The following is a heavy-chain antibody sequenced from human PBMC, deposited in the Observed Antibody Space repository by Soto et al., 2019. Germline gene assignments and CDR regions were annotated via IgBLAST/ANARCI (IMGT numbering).Heavy chain of an antibody. Sequence: GSLRLSCAASGFTFSDYYMSWIRQAPGKGLERVSYISSSSSYTNYADSVKGRFTISRDNAKNSLYLQMNSLRAEDTAVYYCARDEILNSITIFGVVIDYYYGMDVWGQGTTVTV. V-gene: IGHV3-11*06. CDR1: GFTFSDYY. CDR2: ISSSSSYT. J-gene: IGHJ6*02. CDR3: ARDEILNSITIFGVVIDYYYGMDV. D-gene: IGHD3-3*01.